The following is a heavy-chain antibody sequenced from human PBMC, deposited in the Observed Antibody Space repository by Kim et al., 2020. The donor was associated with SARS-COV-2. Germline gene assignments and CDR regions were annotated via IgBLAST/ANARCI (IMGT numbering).Heavy chain of an antibody. J-gene: IGHJ3*02. V-gene: IGHV3-23*01. CDR3: TLYGGNSEGAFDI. CDR2: ITSSGGST. D-gene: IGHD4-17*01. Sequence: GGSLRLSCAASGFTFSSFAMSWVRQAPGKGLEWVSAITSSGGSTYYADSVKGRFTISRDNSKNTLYLQMNSLRAEDTAVYYCTLYGGNSEGAFDIWGQGTMVSVSS. CDR1: GFTFSSFA.